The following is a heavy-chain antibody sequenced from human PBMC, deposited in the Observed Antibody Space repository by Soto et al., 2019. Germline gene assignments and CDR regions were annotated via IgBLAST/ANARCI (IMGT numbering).Heavy chain of an antibody. V-gene: IGHV4-4*02. Sequence: QLQLQESGPGLVNPSGTLSLTCAVSGGSISSSNWWSWVRQPPGKGLEWIGEIYHSGSTNYNQSLKSRVTISVDKSKTHLSLKMSSVTAADTAVYYCARVSGSYYYGMDVWGQRTTGTVSS. CDR2: IYHSGST. CDR1: GGSISSSNW. CDR3: ARVSGSYYYGMDV. J-gene: IGHJ6*02. D-gene: IGHD1-26*01.